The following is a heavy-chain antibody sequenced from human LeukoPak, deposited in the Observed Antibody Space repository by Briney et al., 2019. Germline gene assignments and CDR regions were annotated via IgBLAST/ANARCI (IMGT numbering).Heavy chain of an antibody. Sequence: ASVKVSCKASGYTFTSYYMHWVRQAPGQGLEWMGWVNPDSGNTGYAQKFQGRVTMTRNTSISTAYMELSSLRSEDTAMYYCARADYDFVWGSYRLPDPWGQGTLVTVSS. V-gene: IGHV1-8*02. J-gene: IGHJ5*02. CDR1: GYTFTSYY. CDR3: ARADYDFVWGSYRLPDP. CDR2: VNPDSGNT. D-gene: IGHD3-16*02.